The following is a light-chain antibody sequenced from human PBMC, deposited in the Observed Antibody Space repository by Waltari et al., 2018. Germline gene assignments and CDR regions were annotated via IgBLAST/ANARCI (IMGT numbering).Light chain of an antibody. CDR2: NNN. CDR1: SSNIGRNT. J-gene: IGLJ2*01. V-gene: IGLV1-44*01. CDR3: ATWDDSLNAVI. Sequence: QSVLTQPPSPSGTPGQRVTISCSGSSSNIGRNTSNWYQQFPGTAPKLLIYNNNQRPSGVPDRFSGSKSGTSASLAISGLQSEDEADYYCATWDDSLNAVIFGGGTKLTVL.